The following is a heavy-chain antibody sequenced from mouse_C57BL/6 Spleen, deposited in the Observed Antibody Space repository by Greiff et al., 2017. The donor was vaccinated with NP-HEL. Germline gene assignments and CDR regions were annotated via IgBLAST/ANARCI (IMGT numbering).Heavy chain of an antibody. J-gene: IGHJ1*03. CDR2: IDPSDSET. D-gene: IGHD2-12*01. CDR1: GYTFTSYW. V-gene: IGHV1-52*01. Sequence: QVQLQQSGAELVRPGSSVKLSCKASGYTFTSYWMHWVKQRPIQGLEWIGNIDPSDSETHYNQKFKDKATLTVDKSSSTAYMQLSSLTSEDSAVYYCARSGYYSPGLDVWGTGTTVTVSS. CDR3: ARSGYYSPGLDV.